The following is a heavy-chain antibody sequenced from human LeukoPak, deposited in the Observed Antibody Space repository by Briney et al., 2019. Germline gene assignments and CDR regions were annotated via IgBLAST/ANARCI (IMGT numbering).Heavy chain of an antibody. J-gene: IGHJ2*01. CDR2: FGSAGDT. Sequence: GGSLRLSCATSGFPFSAYDMHWVRQAPGKGLEWVSAFGSAGDTYYPGAEKGRFTISRDYAKNSLFLQMNNLIAGDTAVYFCVRGALPGDNWYFDLWGRGTLVTVSS. V-gene: IGHV3-13*01. CDR1: GFPFSAYD. CDR3: VRGALPGDNWYFDL.